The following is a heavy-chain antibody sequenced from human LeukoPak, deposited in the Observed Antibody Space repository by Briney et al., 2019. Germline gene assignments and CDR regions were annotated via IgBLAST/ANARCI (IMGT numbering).Heavy chain of an antibody. V-gene: IGHV3-23*01. CDR2: ISGSGDT. D-gene: IGHD3-16*01. J-gene: IGHJ4*02. CDR3: AKDKDLSLGDDRQY. CDR1: GFTFSSYV. Sequence: PGGSLRLSCTASGFTFSSYVMTWVRQAPGKGLEWVSGISGSGDTYYADSVKGWFTISRDNSRNRLYLQMNSLRAEDTAVYYCAKDKDLSLGDDRQYWGQGTLATVSS.